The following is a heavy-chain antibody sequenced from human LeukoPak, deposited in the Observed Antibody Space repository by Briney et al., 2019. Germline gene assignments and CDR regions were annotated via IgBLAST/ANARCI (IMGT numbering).Heavy chain of an antibody. CDR2: ISAYNGNT. CDR1: GYTFTSYG. V-gene: IGHV1-18*01. J-gene: IGHJ3*02. Sequence: GASVKVSCKASGYTFTSYGISWVRQAPGQGPEWMGWISAYNGNTNYAQKLQDRVTITTDTSTSTAYMELRSLRSDDTAVYYCARDVSPYYDILTGYYDAFDIWGQGTMVTVSS. CDR3: ARDVSPYYDILTGYYDAFDI. D-gene: IGHD3-9*01.